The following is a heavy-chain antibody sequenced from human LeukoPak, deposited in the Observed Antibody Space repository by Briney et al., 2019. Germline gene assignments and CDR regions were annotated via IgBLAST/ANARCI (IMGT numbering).Heavy chain of an antibody. CDR1: GYTFTSYG. V-gene: IGHV1-18*01. CDR3: ARRYCGSTSCPSYYYYYGMDV. J-gene: IGHJ6*02. D-gene: IGHD2-2*01. Sequence: ASVKVSCKASGYTFTSYGISWVRQAPGQGLEWMGWISAYNGNTNYAQKLQGRVTMTTDTSTSTAYMELRSLRSDDTAVYYCARRYCGSTSCPSYYYYYGMDVWGQGTTVTVSS. CDR2: ISAYNGNT.